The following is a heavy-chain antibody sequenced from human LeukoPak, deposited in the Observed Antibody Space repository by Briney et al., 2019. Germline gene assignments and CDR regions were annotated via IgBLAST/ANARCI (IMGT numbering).Heavy chain of an antibody. J-gene: IGHJ3*02. V-gene: IGHV3-9*01. Sequence: GGSLRLSCAASGFTFSSYDMHWVRQAPGKGLEWVSGISWNSANIGYADSVKGRFTISRDNAKNSLYLQMNSLRAEDTAVYYCARVLYQPTYKDAFDIWGQGTMVTVSS. CDR2: ISWNSANI. CDR3: ARVLYQPTYKDAFDI. D-gene: IGHD2-2*01. CDR1: GFTFSSYD.